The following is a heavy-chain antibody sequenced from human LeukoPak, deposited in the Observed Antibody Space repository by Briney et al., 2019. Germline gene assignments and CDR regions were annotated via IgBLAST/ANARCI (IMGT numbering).Heavy chain of an antibody. D-gene: IGHD1-1*01. CDR3: ARRSTISTTGRPWDMDV. Sequence: GASVKVSCKTSGYTFTSYDINWVRQATGQVLEWMGWMNPNSGNTGYTQKFQGRVIMTRNTSISTAYMELSGLRSEDTAVYYCARRSTISTTGRPWDMDVWGQGTTVTVSS. J-gene: IGHJ6*02. CDR1: GYTFTSYD. CDR2: MNPNSGNT. V-gene: IGHV1-8*01.